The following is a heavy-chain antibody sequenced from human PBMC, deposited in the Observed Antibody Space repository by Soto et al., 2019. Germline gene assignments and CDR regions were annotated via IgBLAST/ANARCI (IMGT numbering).Heavy chain of an antibody. J-gene: IGHJ5*02. V-gene: IGHV3-23*01. CDR2: ISGSGGKT. CDR1: GFSFSNYA. CDR3: AKDRLGEYNWLDP. D-gene: IGHD3-10*01. Sequence: GGSLRLSCAASGFSFSNYAMSWVRQAPGKGLDWVSAISGSGGKTYYADSVKGRFTISRDNSKNTLYLQMKSLRAEDTAIYFCAKDRLGEYNWLDPWGQGTLVTVSS.